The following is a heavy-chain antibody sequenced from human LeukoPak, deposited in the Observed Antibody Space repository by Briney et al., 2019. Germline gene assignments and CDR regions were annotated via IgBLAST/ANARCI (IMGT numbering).Heavy chain of an antibody. CDR2: IYYTAIT. J-gene: IGHJ5*02. D-gene: IGHD6-19*01. CDR1: GGSISSSSYY. V-gene: IGHV4-39*07. Sequence: SETPSLTCTVSGGSISSSSYYWGWIRQPPGKGLEWIGSIYYTAITYYNPSLKSRVTISVDTSRNQFSLNLSSVTAADTAVYYCARTIIGVAGTELGWFDPWGQGALVTVSS. CDR3: ARTIIGVAGTELGWFDP.